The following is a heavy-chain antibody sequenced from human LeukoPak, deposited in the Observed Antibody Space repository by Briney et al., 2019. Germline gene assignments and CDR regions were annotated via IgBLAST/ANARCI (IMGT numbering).Heavy chain of an antibody. Sequence: SETLSLTCAVYGGSFSGYYWSWIRQPPGKGLEWIGEINHSGSTNYNPSLKSRVTISVDTSKNQFSLNLSSVTAADTAVYYCARGPNYDFWSGYYTGLGHYYYYGMDVWGQGTTVTVSS. J-gene: IGHJ6*02. D-gene: IGHD3-3*01. CDR2: INHSGST. CDR1: GGSFSGYY. CDR3: ARGPNYDFWSGYYTGLGHYYYYGMDV. V-gene: IGHV4-34*01.